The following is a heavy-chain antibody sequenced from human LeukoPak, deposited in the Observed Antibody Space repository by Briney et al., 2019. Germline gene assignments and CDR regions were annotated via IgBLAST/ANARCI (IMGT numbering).Heavy chain of an antibody. CDR1: GYSFTSYW. J-gene: IGHJ3*01. CDR3: ARPNITSYYDSRGYDAFDV. V-gene: IGHV5-51*01. D-gene: IGHD3-22*01. Sequence: GEPLKISCKGSGYSFTSYWIGWVRQMPGKGLEWMGIIYPGDSDTRYSPSFQGQVTISADKSLTTAYLQWSSLKASDTAMYYCARPNITSYYDSRGYDAFDVWGQGTMVTVSS. CDR2: IYPGDSDT.